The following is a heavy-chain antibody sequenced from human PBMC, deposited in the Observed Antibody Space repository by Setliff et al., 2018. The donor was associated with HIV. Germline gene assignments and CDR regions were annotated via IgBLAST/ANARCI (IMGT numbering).Heavy chain of an antibody. D-gene: IGHD3-10*01. CDR2: IYYTGST. J-gene: IGHJ4*02. Sequence: LSLTCTVSGGSMGSYYWSWIRQPPGKGLEWIGSIYYTGSTDYNPSLMSRVTISLDTPKNQFSLKLNSVIAADTAVYYCARNRVPSSLWGQGTLVTVSS. CDR1: GGSMGSYY. V-gene: IGHV4-59*01. CDR3: ARNRVPSSL.